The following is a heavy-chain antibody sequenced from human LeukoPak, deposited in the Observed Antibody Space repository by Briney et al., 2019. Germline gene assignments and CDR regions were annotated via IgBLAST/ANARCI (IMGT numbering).Heavy chain of an antibody. CDR1: GFTFSSYG. V-gene: IGHV3-33*01. D-gene: IGHD3-10*01. CDR3: ARSYGSGSYYDY. CDR2: IWYDGSNK. J-gene: IGHJ4*02. Sequence: GRSLRLSCAASGFTFSSYGMHWLRQAPGKGLEWVAVIWYDGSNKYYADSVKGRFTISRDNSKNTLYLQMNSLRAEDTAVYYCARSYGSGSYYDYWGQGTLVTVSS.